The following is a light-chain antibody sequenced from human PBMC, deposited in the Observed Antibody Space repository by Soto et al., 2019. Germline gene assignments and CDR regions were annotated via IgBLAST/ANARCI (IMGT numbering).Light chain of an antibody. CDR2: GAS. CDR1: QSVSNNY. V-gene: IGKV3-20*01. Sequence: ELVLTQSPGTLSLSPWESATLSCRASQSVSNNYLAWYQQKPGQAPRLLIYGASNRATGIQDRFSGSGSGTEFTLTIRRLEPEDFAVYYCQQYGSSGTCGQGTKVDIK. CDR3: QQYGSSGT. J-gene: IGKJ1*01.